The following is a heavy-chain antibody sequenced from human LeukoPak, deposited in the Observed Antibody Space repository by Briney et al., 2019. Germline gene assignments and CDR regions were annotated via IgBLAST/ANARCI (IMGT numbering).Heavy chain of an antibody. CDR3: ARSPDDLAPTDY. Sequence: SETLSLTCIVSGDSISSNSYYWGWIRQPPGKGLEWIGTIYYSGSTYYNPSLKSRVTISVDTSKNQFSLKLSSVTAADTAVYYCARSPDDLAPTDYWGQGTLVTVSS. V-gene: IGHV4-39*01. D-gene: IGHD3-16*01. CDR2: IYYSGST. J-gene: IGHJ4*02. CDR1: GDSISSNSYY.